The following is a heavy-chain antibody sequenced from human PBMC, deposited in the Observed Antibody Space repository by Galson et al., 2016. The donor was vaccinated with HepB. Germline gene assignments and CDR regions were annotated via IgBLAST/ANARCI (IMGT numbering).Heavy chain of an antibody. Sequence: QSGAEVKKPGESLRISCKASGYTFSSYWIGWVRQMPGKGLEWMGVIYPGDSDIRYSPSFQGQVTISADKSTSTAYLQWSSLRASDTAKYYCVKQRGRLFWGLIDFDHWGQGTLVTVSS. D-gene: IGHD3-16*01. CDR1: GYTFSSYW. CDR3: VKQRGRLFWGLIDFDH. V-gene: IGHV5-51*01. CDR2: IYPGDSDI. J-gene: IGHJ4*02.